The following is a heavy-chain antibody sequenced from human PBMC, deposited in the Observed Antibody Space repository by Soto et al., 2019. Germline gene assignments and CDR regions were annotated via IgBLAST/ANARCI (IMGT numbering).Heavy chain of an antibody. CDR3: ARGSWNDKYYFDY. Sequence: EVQLVESGGGLVQPGRSLRLSCAASGFTFDDYAMHWVRQAPGKGLEWVSGISWNSGSIGYADSVKGRFTIPRDNAKTSLYLQMNSLSAEDTALYYCARGSWNDKYYFDYWGQGTLVTVSS. D-gene: IGHD1-1*01. CDR1: GFTFDDYA. J-gene: IGHJ4*02. CDR2: ISWNSGSI. V-gene: IGHV3-9*01.